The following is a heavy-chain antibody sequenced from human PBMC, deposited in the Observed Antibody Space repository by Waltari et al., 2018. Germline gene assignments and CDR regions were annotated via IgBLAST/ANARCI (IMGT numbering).Heavy chain of an antibody. CDR2: INKDGSQK. CDR3: ARSYCSSASCSRGY. D-gene: IGHD2-2*01. V-gene: IGHV3-7*01. CDR1: GFTVSRYW. J-gene: IGHJ4*02. Sequence: EVRLVESGGDLVQPGGSLRVSSAASGFTVSRYWMTWVRQTPGKGLEWVANINKDGSQKYYVDSVKGRFTISRDNANNSLYLQMNSLRAEDTAVYYCARSYCSSASCSRGYWGQGTLVTVSS.